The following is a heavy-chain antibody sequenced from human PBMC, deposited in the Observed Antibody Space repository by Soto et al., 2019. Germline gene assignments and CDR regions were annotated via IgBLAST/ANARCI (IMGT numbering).Heavy chain of an antibody. D-gene: IGHD1-26*01. CDR1: GFTLSSYS. V-gene: IGHV3-48*02. J-gene: IGHJ4*02. CDR2: ISGSGGTI. CDR3: ARETGLRSLGGSYYFDF. Sequence: EVQLVESGGGMVQPGGSLRVSCAASGFTLSSYSMHWVRQAPRKGLEWVSYISGSGGTIYYADSVKGRFTISRDNAKNSLSVQMNSLRDEDTAVYFCARETGLRSLGGSYYFDFWGQGTRVTVSS.